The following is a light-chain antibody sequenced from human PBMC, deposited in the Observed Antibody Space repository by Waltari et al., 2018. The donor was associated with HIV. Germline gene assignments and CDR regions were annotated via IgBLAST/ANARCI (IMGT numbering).Light chain of an antibody. J-gene: IGLJ3*02. CDR1: SSDVGGYNY. CDR3: NSYTKNSTWV. Sequence: QSALTQPASVPGSPGQSITISCTGTSSDVGGYNYVSWYQQYPGNAPKLLIYEFSNRPYGVSKRCSGSKADSPVPLTNSGLQAGDEADYYCNSYTKNSTWVFGGGTKLTVL. CDR2: EFS. V-gene: IGLV2-14*01.